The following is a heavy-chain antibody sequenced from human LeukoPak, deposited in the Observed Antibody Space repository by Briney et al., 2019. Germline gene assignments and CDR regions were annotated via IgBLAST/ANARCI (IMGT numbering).Heavy chain of an antibody. D-gene: IGHD2-2*01. CDR3: ARVKADTSCYDC. Sequence: SETLSLTCAVSGGSISSNKWWSLVRQPPGKVLEWIGEIYHGRSTNYNPSLKSRFTISIDNSKNQFSLKLSSVTAADTAVYYCARVKADTSCYDCWGQGTLVTVS. CDR1: GGSISSNKW. CDR2: IYHGRST. J-gene: IGHJ4*02. V-gene: IGHV4-4*02.